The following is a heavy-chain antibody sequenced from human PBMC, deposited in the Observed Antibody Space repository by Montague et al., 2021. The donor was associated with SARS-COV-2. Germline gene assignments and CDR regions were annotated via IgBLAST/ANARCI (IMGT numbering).Heavy chain of an antibody. D-gene: IGHD2-2*01. CDR3: ASVRRTHLLCGTFYYGLDV. Sequence: SETLPLTCTVSGGSISSYYWSWIRQPPGRGLQWIGYISYSGSTNYNPSLKSRVTISVDTSKNHFPLRLSSVTAADTAVYYCASVRRTHLLCGTFYYGLDVWGQGTTVTVSS. CDR1: GGSISSYY. V-gene: IGHV4-59*01. CDR2: ISYSGST. J-gene: IGHJ6*02.